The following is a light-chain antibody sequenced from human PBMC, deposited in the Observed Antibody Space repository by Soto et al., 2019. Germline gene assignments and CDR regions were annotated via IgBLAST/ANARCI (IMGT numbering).Light chain of an antibody. CDR1: QSVGTS. J-gene: IGKJ1*01. V-gene: IGKV3-20*01. CDR3: QQYGSSPGT. Sequence: PGERATLSCRASQSVGTSLAWYQQKPGQAPRLLIYGASNRATGVPDRFSGSGSGTDFTLTISRLEPEDFAVYYCQQYGSSPGTFGQGTKVDIK. CDR2: GAS.